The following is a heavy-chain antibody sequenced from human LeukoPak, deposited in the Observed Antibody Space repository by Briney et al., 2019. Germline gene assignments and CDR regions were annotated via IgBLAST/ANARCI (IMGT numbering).Heavy chain of an antibody. D-gene: IGHD7-27*01. Sequence: GGSLRLSCVASGFTFSTFWMSWVRQAPGKGLEWVGNIKEDGSEKYYVDSVKGRFTISRDNAKYSLYLQMDSLRAEDTAVYYCARDKRTGDSYYDSWGQGTLVTVSS. CDR1: GFTFSTFW. CDR2: IKEDGSEK. V-gene: IGHV3-7*01. CDR3: ARDKRTGDSYYDS. J-gene: IGHJ4*02.